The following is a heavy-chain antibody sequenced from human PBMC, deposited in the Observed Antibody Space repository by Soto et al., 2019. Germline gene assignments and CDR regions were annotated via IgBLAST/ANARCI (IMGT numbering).Heavy chain of an antibody. Sequence: XVKVSCKASGFTFTNSAMQWVRQARGQSLEWIGWIXIGSGXKTYEQTFQEXXTITREMSXRTASMELSSLRSEDTAVYYCAAGGIPPRAFDPWRKGTLVTVYS. V-gene: IGHV1-58*02. CDR1: GFTFTNSA. CDR2: IXIGSGXK. J-gene: IGHJ5*02. CDR3: AAGGIPPRAFDP. D-gene: IGHD3-16*02.